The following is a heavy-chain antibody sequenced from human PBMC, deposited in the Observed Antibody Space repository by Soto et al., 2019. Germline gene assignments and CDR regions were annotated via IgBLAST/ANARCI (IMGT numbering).Heavy chain of an antibody. CDR2: ITETSLYI. V-gene: IGHV3-21*01. J-gene: IGHJ6*03. D-gene: IGHD2-2*01. CDR3: ARAACSSYRCSLRSAHMDV. CDR1: GFTFSSYA. Sequence: EVPLVESGGGLVKPGGSLRLSCAASGFTFSSYAMSWVRQAPGKGLEWVSSITETSLYIYYAGSVKGRFTISRDNARNSLSLELSSLRAEDTAVYYCARAACSSYRCSLRSAHMDVWGKGTTVTVSS.